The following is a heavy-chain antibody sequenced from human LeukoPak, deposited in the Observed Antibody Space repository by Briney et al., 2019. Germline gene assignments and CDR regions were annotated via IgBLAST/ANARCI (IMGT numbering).Heavy chain of an antibody. Sequence: SQTLSLTCTVSGGSTSSGGYYWSWIRQHPGKGLEWIGFINYRGSTYYNPSLKSRITISVDTSKNQFSLKLSSLTAADTAVYYCARDLSSATRQLDLWGQGTLVTVSS. CDR3: ARDLSSATRQLDL. CDR1: GGSTSSGGYY. V-gene: IGHV4-31*03. J-gene: IGHJ5*02. D-gene: IGHD2-15*01. CDR2: INYRGST.